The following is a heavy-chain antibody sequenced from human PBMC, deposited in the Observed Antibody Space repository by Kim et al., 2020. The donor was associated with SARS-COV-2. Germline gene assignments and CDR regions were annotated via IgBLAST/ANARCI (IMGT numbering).Heavy chain of an antibody. CDR1: GFTFSSYS. Sequence: LSLTCAASGFTFSSYSMNWVRQAPGKGLEWVSSISSSSSYIYYADSVKGRFTISRDNAKNSLYLQMNSLRAEDTAVYYCARDSAFTIFGVVTADYGMDVWGQGTTVTVSS. D-gene: IGHD3-3*01. CDR2: ISSSSSYI. J-gene: IGHJ6*02. CDR3: ARDSAFTIFGVVTADYGMDV. V-gene: IGHV3-21*01.